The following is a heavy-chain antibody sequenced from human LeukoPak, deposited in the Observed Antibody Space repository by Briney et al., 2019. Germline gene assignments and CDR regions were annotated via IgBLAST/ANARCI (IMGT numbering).Heavy chain of an antibody. V-gene: IGHV3-30*02. D-gene: IGHD6-13*01. CDR1: GFTFSSYG. J-gene: IGHJ3*02. CDR3: ANHGFAEQQLSAAFDI. CDR2: IRYDVSNK. Sequence: GGSLRLSCAASGFTFSSYGMHWVRPAPGKGLEWVAFIRYDVSNKYYADSVKGRFTISRDNSKNTLYLQMNSLRAEGTAVYYCANHGFAEQQLSAAFDIWGQGTMVTVSA.